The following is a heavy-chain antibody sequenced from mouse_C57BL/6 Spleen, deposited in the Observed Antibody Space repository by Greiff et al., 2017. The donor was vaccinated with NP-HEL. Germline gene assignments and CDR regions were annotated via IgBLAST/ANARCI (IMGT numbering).Heavy chain of an antibody. D-gene: IGHD4-1*01. J-gene: IGHJ2*01. V-gene: IGHV1-15*01. CDR2: IDPETGGT. CDR3: TRNWDYFDY. CDR1: GYTFTDYE. Sequence: VQLKESGAELVRPGASVTLSCKASGYTFTDYEMHWVKQTPVHGLEWIGAIDPETGGTAYNQKFKGKAILTADKSSSTAYMELRSLTSEDSAVYYCTRNWDYFDYWGQGTTLTVSS.